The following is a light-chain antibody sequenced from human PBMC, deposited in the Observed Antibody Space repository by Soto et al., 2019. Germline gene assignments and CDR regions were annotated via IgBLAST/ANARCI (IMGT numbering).Light chain of an antibody. Sequence: QSALTQPRSVSGSPGQSVTISCTGTSSDVGGYNYVSWYQQHPGKAPKLMIYDVSKRPSGVPDRYSGSKSGNTASLTISGLQDEDEADYYCCSYAGSYTEAVFGGGTKVTVL. CDR1: SSDVGGYNY. V-gene: IGLV2-11*01. J-gene: IGLJ2*01. CDR3: CSYAGSYTEAV. CDR2: DVS.